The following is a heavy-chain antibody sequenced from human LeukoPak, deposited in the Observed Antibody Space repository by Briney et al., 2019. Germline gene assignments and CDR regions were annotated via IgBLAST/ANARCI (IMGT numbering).Heavy chain of an antibody. CDR2: IIPIFGTA. CDR3: ARGGAGYYGSGSYFSSDY. D-gene: IGHD3-10*01. Sequence: SVKVSCKASGGTFSSYAISWVRQAPGQGLEWMGGIIPIFGTANYAQKFQGRVTITADESTSTAYMELSSLRSEDTAVYYCARGGAGYYGSGSYFSSDYWGQGTLVTVSS. J-gene: IGHJ4*02. CDR1: GGTFSSYA. V-gene: IGHV1-69*13.